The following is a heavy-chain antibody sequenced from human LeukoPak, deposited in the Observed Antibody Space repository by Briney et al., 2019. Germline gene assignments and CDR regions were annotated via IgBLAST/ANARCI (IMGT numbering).Heavy chain of an antibody. V-gene: IGHV4-39*07. Sequence: KPSETLSLTCTVSGDSISSSDYYWAWIRQPPGKGLEWIGSIYHSGNTLYNPSLKSRVTISVDTSKNQFSLKLRSVTAADTAVYYCGRVGAAHPSDYGGYYYFDYWGQGNLVTVSS. CDR1: GDSISSSDYY. CDR3: GRVGAAHPSDYGGYYYFDY. D-gene: IGHD4-23*01. CDR2: IYHSGNT. J-gene: IGHJ4*02.